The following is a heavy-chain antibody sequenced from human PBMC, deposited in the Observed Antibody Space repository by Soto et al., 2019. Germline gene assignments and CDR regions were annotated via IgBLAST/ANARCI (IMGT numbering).Heavy chain of an antibody. CDR2: MNPNSGNT. CDR1: GYTFTSYD. J-gene: IGHJ3*02. Sequence: VKVSCKASGYTFTSYDINWVRQATGQGLEWMGWMNPNSGNTGYAQKFQGRVTMTRNTSISTAYMELSSLRSEDTAVYYCATFSRRRTRDAFDIWGQGTMVTVSS. V-gene: IGHV1-8*01. CDR3: ATFSRRRTRDAFDI.